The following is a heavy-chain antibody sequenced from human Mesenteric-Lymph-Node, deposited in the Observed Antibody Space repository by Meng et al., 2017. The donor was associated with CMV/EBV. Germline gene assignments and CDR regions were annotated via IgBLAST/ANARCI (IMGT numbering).Heavy chain of an antibody. V-gene: IGHV3-30*04. CDR2: ISYDGSYQ. CDR1: GFTFSAYA. D-gene: IGHD6-6*01. J-gene: IGHJ4*01. Sequence: GESLKISCAASGFTFSAYAMHWVRQAPGKGLEWVALISYDGSYQYYADSVKGRFTISRDNPNNTLYLQMTGLRPEDTAVYYCGGEPLAARPLAVEEWGQGTLVTVSS. CDR3: GGEPLAARPLAVEE.